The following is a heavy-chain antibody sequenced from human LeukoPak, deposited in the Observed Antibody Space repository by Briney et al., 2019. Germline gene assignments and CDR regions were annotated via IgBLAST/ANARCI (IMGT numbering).Heavy chain of an antibody. J-gene: IGHJ4*02. CDR1: GYTLTSFG. CDR2: ISAYRGNT. D-gene: IGHD6-19*01. Sequence: ASVKVSFKARGYTLTSFGIRWVRQAPGQGLEGMGWISAYRGNTNYAQKLQGRVTMTTDTSTSTAYWELRSLRSDDAAVYYCARDRPVAGPPVSFDYWGQGTLVTVSS. CDR3: ARDRPVAGPPVSFDY. V-gene: IGHV1-18*01.